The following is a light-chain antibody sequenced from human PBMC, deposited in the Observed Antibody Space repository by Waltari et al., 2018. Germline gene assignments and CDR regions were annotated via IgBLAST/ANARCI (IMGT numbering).Light chain of an antibody. CDR3: QQRRSWPLT. CDR1: QSVSSD. CDR2: DVS. V-gene: IGKV3-11*01. J-gene: IGKJ4*01. Sequence: EIVLTQSPATLSLSPGERATLSCRASQSVSSDLAWYQLKPGPSPMLLISDVSNRATGIPARFSGSGSETDFTLTISTLEPEDFALYYCQQRRSWPLTFGGGTKVEIK.